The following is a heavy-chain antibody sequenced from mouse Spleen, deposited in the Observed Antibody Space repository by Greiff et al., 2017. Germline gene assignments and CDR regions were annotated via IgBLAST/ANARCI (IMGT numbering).Heavy chain of an antibody. V-gene: IGHV1-26*01. CDR1: GYTFTDYY. Sequence: QLQQSGPELVKPGASVKISCKASGYTFTDYYMNWVKQSHGKSLEWIGDINPNNGGTSYNQKFKGKATLTVDKSSSTAYMELRSLTSEDSAVYYCARVDYWYFDVWGAGTTVTVSS. J-gene: IGHJ1*01. CDR2: INPNNGGT. CDR3: ARVDYWYFDV.